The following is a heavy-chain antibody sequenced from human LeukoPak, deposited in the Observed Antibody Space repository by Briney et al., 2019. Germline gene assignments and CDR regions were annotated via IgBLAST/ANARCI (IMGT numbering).Heavy chain of an antibody. Sequence: GGSLRLSCAASGFTFSSYAMHWVRQAPGKGLEWVAVISYDGSNKYYADSVKGRFTISRDNSKNTLYLQMNSLRAEDTAVYYCARDMGNFWSGYAYWGELDYWGQGTLVTVSS. V-gene: IGHV3-30*04. CDR2: ISYDGSNK. D-gene: IGHD3-3*01. CDR1: GFTFSSYA. CDR3: ARDMGNFWSGYAYWGELDY. J-gene: IGHJ4*02.